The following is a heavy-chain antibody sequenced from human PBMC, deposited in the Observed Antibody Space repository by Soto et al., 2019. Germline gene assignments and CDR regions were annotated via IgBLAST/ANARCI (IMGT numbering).Heavy chain of an antibody. V-gene: IGHV4-59*08. CDR1: GGSISSYY. CDR2: IYYSGST. J-gene: IGHJ6*03. CDR3: ARRYNWNYAGYMDV. Sequence: SETLSLTCTVSGGSISSYYWSWIRQPPGKGLEWIGHIYYSGSTNYTPSLKSRVTISVDTSKNQFSLKLSSVTAADTAVYYRARRYNWNYAGYMDVWGKGTTVTVSS. D-gene: IGHD1-7*01.